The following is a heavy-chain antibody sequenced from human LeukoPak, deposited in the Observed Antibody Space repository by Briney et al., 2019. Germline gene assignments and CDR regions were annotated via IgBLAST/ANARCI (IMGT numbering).Heavy chain of an antibody. CDR3: ARVWGDAFDI. CDR2: IYYSGST. Sequence: SETLSLTCTVSGGSISSYYWSWIRQPPGKGLEWIGYIYYSGSTNYNPSLKSRVTISVDTSKNQFSLKLGSVTAADTAVYYCARVWGDAFDIWGQGTMVTVSS. CDR1: GGSISSYY. V-gene: IGHV4-59*01. D-gene: IGHD3-16*01. J-gene: IGHJ3*02.